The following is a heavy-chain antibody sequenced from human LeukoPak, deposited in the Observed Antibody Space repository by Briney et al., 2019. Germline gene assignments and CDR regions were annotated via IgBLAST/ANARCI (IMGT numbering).Heavy chain of an antibody. CDR3: ARDRGIAAAGTDYYMDV. D-gene: IGHD6-13*01. V-gene: IGHV1-46*01. Sequence: ASVKVSCKASGYTFTSYYMHWVRQAPGQGLEWMGIINPSGGSTSYAQKFQGRVTMTRDMSTSTVYMELSSLRSEDTAVYYCARDRGIAAAGTDYYMDVWGKGTTVTVSS. CDR1: GYTFTSYY. J-gene: IGHJ6*03. CDR2: INPSGGST.